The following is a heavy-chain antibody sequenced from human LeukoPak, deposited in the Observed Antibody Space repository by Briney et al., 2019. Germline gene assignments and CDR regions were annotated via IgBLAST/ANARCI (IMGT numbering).Heavy chain of an antibody. J-gene: IGHJ5*02. CDR1: GGSISSYY. Sequence: PSETLSLTCTVSGGSISSYYWSWIRQPPGKGLEWIGYIYYSGSTNYNPSLKSRVTISVDTSKNQFSLKLSSVTAADTAVYYCAREYCSSTSCPWGQGTLATVSS. CDR3: AREYCSSTSCP. CDR2: IYYSGST. V-gene: IGHV4-59*01. D-gene: IGHD2-2*01.